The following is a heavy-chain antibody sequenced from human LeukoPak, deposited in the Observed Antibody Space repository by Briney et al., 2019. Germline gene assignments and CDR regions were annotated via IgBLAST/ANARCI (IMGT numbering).Heavy chain of an antibody. CDR2: ISSNGGST. V-gene: IGHV3-64*01. Sequence: PRGSLRLSCAASGFTFSSYAMHWVRQAPRKGLEYVSAISSNGGSTYYANSVKGRFTISRDNSKNTLYLQMGSLRAEDMAVYYCAREGYSSSWYYFDYWGQGTLVTVSS. J-gene: IGHJ4*02. CDR3: AREGYSSSWYYFDY. CDR1: GFTFSSYA. D-gene: IGHD6-13*01.